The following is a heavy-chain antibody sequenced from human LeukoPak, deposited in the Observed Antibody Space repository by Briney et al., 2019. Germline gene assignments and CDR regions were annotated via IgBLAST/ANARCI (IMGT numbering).Heavy chain of an antibody. V-gene: IGHV1-46*01. CDR3: ARDLWFGESSYGMDV. CDR1: GYTFTSYY. D-gene: IGHD3-10*01. J-gene: IGHJ6*04. Sequence: ASVKVSRKASGYTFTSYYMHWVRQAPGQGLEWMGIINPSGGSTSYAQKFQGRVTMTRDTSTSTVYMELSSLRSEDTAVYYCARDLWFGESSYGMDVWGKGTTVTVSS. CDR2: INPSGGST.